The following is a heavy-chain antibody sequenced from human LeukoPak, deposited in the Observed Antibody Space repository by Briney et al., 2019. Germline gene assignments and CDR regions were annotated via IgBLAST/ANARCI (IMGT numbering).Heavy chain of an antibody. Sequence: SVKVSCKASGGTFSTYEIKWVRQAPGQGLEWMERIIPIFGIANYAQRFQGRVTISADKSTTTVYMQLSSLRSEDTAVFLVLSWWQFDSWGQGTLDTVSS. CDR1: GGTFSTYE. D-gene: IGHD2-15*01. J-gene: IGHJ5*01. V-gene: IGHV1-69*04. CDR2: IIPIFGIA. CDR3: LSWWQFDS.